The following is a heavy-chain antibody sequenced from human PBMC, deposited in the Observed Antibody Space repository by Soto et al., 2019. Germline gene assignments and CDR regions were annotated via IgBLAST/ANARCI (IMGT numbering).Heavy chain of an antibody. D-gene: IGHD3-16*01. Sequence: SETLSLTCTVSGGSIISYYWSWIRQPPGKGLEWIGYIYYSGSTNYNPSLKSRVTISVDTSKNQFSLKLSSVTAADTAVYYCARDMTETDAFDIWGQGTMVTVSS. CDR3: ARDMTETDAFDI. CDR1: GGSIISYY. CDR2: IYYSGST. V-gene: IGHV4-59*01. J-gene: IGHJ3*02.